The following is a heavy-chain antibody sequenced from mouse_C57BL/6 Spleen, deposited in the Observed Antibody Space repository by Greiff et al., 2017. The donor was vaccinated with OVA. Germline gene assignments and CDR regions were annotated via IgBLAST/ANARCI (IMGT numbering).Heavy chain of an antibody. CDR3: ASTTTAYYYAMDY. Sequence: VQLQQPGAELVRPGSSVKLSCKASGYTFTSYWMDWVKQRPGQGLEWIGNIYPSDSETHYNQKFKDKATLTVDKSSSTAYMQLSSLTSEDSAVYYCASTTTAYYYAMDYWGQGTSVTVSS. CDR1: GYTFTSYW. V-gene: IGHV1-61*01. J-gene: IGHJ4*01. D-gene: IGHD1-2*01. CDR2: IYPSDSET.